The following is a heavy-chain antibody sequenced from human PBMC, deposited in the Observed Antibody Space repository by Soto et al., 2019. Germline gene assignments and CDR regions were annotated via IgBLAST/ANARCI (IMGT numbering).Heavy chain of an antibody. J-gene: IGHJ4*02. CDR1: GGSLSGYY. Sequence: SETLSLTCSISGGSLSGYYWSWIRQPPGKGLEWIGYIYYGGNTNYNSSLKSRVAISLDTPKNRFSLNLASVTAADTAVYYCARHLVATLWVYFDHWGQGTLVTVSS. CDR2: IYYGGNT. D-gene: IGHD5-12*01. CDR3: ARHLVATLWVYFDH. V-gene: IGHV4-59*01.